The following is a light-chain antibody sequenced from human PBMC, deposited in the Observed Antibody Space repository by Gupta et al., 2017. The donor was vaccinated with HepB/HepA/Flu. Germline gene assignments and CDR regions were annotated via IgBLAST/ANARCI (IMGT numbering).Light chain of an antibody. CDR1: QSILYSSNKKNY. CDR3: QQYYSTPRFT. Sequence: DLVMTQPPESLAVYLGERATINCKSSQSILYSSNKKNYLAWYQQKPGQPPKLLIYLASTRESGVPYRFSGSGSGTDFTLTISSLQAEDVAVYYCQQYYSTPRFTFGPGTKVDIK. V-gene: IGKV4-1*01. J-gene: IGKJ3*01. CDR2: LAS.